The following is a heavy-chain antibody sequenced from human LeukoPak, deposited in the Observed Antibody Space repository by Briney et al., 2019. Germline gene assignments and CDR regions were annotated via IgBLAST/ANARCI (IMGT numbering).Heavy chain of an antibody. CDR2: IYYGGST. Sequence: PSETLSLTCTVSGGSISSYYWSWIRQPPGKGLEWIGDIYYGGSTNYNPSLKSRVTISVDTSKNQFSLKLSSVTAADTAVYYCARMGSSSWSPQQYNWFAPWGQGTLVTVSS. J-gene: IGHJ5*02. CDR3: ARMGSSSWSPQQYNWFAP. V-gene: IGHV4-59*01. CDR1: GGSISSYY. D-gene: IGHD6-13*01.